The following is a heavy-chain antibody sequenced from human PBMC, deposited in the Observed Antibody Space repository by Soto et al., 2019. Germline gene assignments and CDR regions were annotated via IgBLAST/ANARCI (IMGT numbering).Heavy chain of an antibody. J-gene: IGHJ6*02. V-gene: IGHV4-30-4*01. CDR1: GGSISSGDYY. D-gene: IGHD1-26*01. Sequence: SETLSLTCTVSGGSISSGDYYWSWIRQPPGKGLEWIGYIYYSGSTYYNPSLKSRVTISVDTSKNQFSLKLSSVTAADTAVYYCDRELMGAMYGIDVWGQGTTVTVSS. CDR3: DRELMGAMYGIDV. CDR2: IYYSGST.